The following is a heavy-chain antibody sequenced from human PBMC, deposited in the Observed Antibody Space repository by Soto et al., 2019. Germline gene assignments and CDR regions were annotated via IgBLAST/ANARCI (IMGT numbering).Heavy chain of an antibody. CDR3: ARQDYNYAYFDF. CDR2: IYPGDSDT. V-gene: IGHV5-51*01. Sequence: EVQLMQSGAEVKQPGASLKISCTGSGYSFTNDWIGWVRQMPGKGLEWMGIIYPGDSDTRYSPSFQGQVIISVDQSISTAYLQWSSLQAADTAMYYCARQDYNYAYFDFWGQGTLVTVSS. J-gene: IGHJ4*02. D-gene: IGHD5-18*01. CDR1: GYSFTNDW.